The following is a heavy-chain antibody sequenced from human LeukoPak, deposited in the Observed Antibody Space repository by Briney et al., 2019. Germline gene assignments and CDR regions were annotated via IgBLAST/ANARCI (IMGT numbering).Heavy chain of an antibody. D-gene: IGHD2-15*01. V-gene: IGHV3-23*01. CDR3: ARDLLGYCSGGSCYAAFDY. CDR2: ISGSGGST. CDR1: GFTFSSYA. Sequence: PGGSLRLSCAASGFTFSSYAMSWVRQAPGKGLEWVSAISGSGGSTYYADSVKGRFIISRDNSKNTLYLQMNSLRAEDTAVYYCARDLLGYCSGGSCYAAFDYWGQGTLVTVSS. J-gene: IGHJ4*02.